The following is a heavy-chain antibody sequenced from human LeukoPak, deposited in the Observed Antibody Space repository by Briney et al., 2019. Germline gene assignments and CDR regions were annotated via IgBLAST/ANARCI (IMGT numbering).Heavy chain of an antibody. CDR1: GFTFSNYW. D-gene: IGHD6-19*01. V-gene: IGHV3-7*01. CDR3: AREPGIAVAGTGGFDY. CDR2: IKQDGSEK. Sequence: GGSLRLSCAASGFTFSNYWMNWVRQAPGKGLEWVANIKQDGSEKYYVDSVKGRFTISRDNANNSLYLQMNSLRAEDTAVYYCAREPGIAVAGTGGFDYWGQGTLVTVSS. J-gene: IGHJ4*02.